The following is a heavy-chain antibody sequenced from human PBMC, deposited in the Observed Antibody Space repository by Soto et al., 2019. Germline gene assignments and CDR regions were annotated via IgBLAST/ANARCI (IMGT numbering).Heavy chain of an antibody. J-gene: IGHJ5*02. CDR2: ISAYNGNT. CDR1: GYTFTSYG. Sequence: ASVKVSCKASGYTFTSYGISWVRQAPGQGLEWMGWISAYNGNTNYAQKLQGRVTMTTDTSTSTAYMELRSLRSDDTAVYYCARAHELLQADMVGNWFDPWGQGSLVTVSP. D-gene: IGHD2-2*01. CDR3: ARAHELLQADMVGNWFDP. V-gene: IGHV1-18*01.